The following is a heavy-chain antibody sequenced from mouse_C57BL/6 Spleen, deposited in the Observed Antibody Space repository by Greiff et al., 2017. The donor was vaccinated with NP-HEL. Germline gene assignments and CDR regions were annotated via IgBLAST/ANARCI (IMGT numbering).Heavy chain of an antibody. CDR2: IDPSDSET. D-gene: IGHD1-1*01. Sequence: VQLQQPGAELVRPGSSVKLSCKASGYTFTSYWMHWVKQRPIQGLEWIGNIDPSDSETHYNQKFKDKATLTVDKSSSTAYMQLSSLTSEDSAVYYCASYYYGSSWRGFAYWGQGTLVTVSA. CDR1: GYTFTSYW. J-gene: IGHJ3*01. CDR3: ASYYYGSSWRGFAY. V-gene: IGHV1-52*01.